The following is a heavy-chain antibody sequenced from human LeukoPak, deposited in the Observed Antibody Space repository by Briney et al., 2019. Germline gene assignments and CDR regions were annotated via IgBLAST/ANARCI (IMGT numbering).Heavy chain of an antibody. J-gene: IGHJ1*01. CDR3: ASYTMYDILTGYSNTEYFQH. V-gene: IGHV4-34*01. D-gene: IGHD3-9*01. CDR1: GGSFSAYY. Sequence: TSETLSLTCAVYGGSFSAYYWSWIRQPPGKGLEWIGEINHSGSTNYNPSLKSRVTISVDTSKKQFSLKLSSVTAADTAVYYCASYTMYDILTGYSNTEYFQHWGQGTLVTVSS. CDR2: INHSGST.